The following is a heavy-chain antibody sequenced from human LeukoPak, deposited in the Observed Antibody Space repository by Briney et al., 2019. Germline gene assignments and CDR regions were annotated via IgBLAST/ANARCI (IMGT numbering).Heavy chain of an antibody. CDR3: ANSRSSGYYYFYVSNWFDP. CDR1: GFMFSDHY. V-gene: IGHV3-72*01. Sequence: GGSLRLSCAASGFMFSDHYMDWVRQPPGKGLEWVGRIRNRARGHTTEYAASVKGRFTVSRDDSKNSVYLQMNSLRAEDTAVYYCANSRSSGYYYFYVSNWFDPWGQGTLVTVSS. D-gene: IGHD3-22*01. CDR2: IRNRARGHTT. J-gene: IGHJ5*02.